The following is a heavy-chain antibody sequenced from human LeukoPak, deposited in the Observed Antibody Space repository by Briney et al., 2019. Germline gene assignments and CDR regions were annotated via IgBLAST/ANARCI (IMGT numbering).Heavy chain of an antibody. J-gene: IGHJ4*02. Sequence: ARTLTLTCAGSGCTFSSHAMHWVRQAPGKGGDGVAFICADGSHQEYASPVKGRFPISRDNSKKTMYLQMTSLSVEATAVYYFAVDPPRSAWALDCWGQPTLVSPS. D-gene: IGHD5-12*01. CDR2: ICADGSHQ. CDR3: AVDPPRSAWALDC. CDR1: GCTFSSHA. V-gene: IGHV3-33*01.